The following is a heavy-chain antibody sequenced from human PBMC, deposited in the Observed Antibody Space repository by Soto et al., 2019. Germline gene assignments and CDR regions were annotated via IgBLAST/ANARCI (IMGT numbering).Heavy chain of an antibody. V-gene: IGHV1-18*01. CDR2: ISAYNGKT. D-gene: IGHD6-25*01. J-gene: IGHJ4*02. Sequence: QVQLVQSGAEVKKPGASVKVSCKATGYTFGSYAMIWVRQAPGQGLDWMGYISAYNGKTNYAKKLQGRVTMATDTPTSTAYVELTSLRSDDTAVYYCAREIWSSSGPQNFFDYWGQGTLVTVSS. CDR3: AREIWSSSGPQNFFDY. CDR1: GYTFGSYA.